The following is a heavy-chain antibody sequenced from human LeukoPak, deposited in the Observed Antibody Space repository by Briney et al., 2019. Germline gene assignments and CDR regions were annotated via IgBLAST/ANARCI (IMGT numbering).Heavy chain of an antibody. CDR3: AKGLSSWLLPDFDY. CDR2: ISWNSGSI. V-gene: IGHV3-9*01. CDR1: GFTFDDYA. Sequence: PGGSLRLSCAASGFTFDDYAMHWVRQAPGKGLEWVSGISWNSGSIGYADSVKGRFTISRDNAKNSLYLQMNSLRAEDTALYYCAKGLSSWLLPDFDYWGQGTLVTVSS. D-gene: IGHD3-22*01. J-gene: IGHJ4*02.